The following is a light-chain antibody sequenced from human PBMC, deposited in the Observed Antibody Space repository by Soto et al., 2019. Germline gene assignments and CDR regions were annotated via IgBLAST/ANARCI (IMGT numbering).Light chain of an antibody. CDR2: DAS. Sequence: EKVMTQSPATLSVSPGERATLSCRASQSVNSYLAWYQQKPGQAPRLLIYDASSRATVTPDRFSGSGSGTEFTLTISRLESEDFAVYYCQYYGGSHSITFGQGTRLEIK. CDR1: QSVNSY. CDR3: QYYGGSHSIT. V-gene: IGKV3-15*01. J-gene: IGKJ5*01.